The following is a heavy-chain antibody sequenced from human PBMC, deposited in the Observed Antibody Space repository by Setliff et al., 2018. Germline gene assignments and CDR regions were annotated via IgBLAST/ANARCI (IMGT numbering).Heavy chain of an antibody. CDR3: AKATSLLYSSGSGCYAGLES. CDR2: IWDDGGNK. D-gene: IGHD2-15*01. J-gene: IGHJ4*02. CDR1: GFTFSSYR. Sequence: PGGSLRLSCAASGFTFSSYRMHWVRQAPGKGLEWVAVIWDDGGNKYHADSVKGRFTISRDNSKNTLYLQMNSLRPEDTAVYYCAKATSLLYSSGSGCYAGLESWGQGTPVTVSS. V-gene: IGHV3-30*02.